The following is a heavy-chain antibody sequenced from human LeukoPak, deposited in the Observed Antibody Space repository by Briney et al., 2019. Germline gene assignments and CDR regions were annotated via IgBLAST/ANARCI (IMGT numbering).Heavy chain of an antibody. CDR3: ATGGGYYYSH. D-gene: IGHD3-22*01. CDR1: GFSFTSYG. J-gene: IGHJ4*02. Sequence: GTSLRLSCVASGFSFTSYGMHWVRQAPGKGLEWVAVATGNGGSKYYVDSVRGRFTVSKDTSKNTLFLYVGSLRPEDTALYYCATGGGYYYSHWGQGTLVTVSS. V-gene: IGHV3-33*05. CDR2: ATGNGGSK.